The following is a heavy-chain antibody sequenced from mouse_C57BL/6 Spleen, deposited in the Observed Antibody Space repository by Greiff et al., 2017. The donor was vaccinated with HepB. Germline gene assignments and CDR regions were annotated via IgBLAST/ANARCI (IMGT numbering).Heavy chain of an antibody. CDR2: IGPGSGST. V-gene: IGHV1-77*01. CDR3: AKGDYYGSSSPWFAY. J-gene: IGHJ3*01. CDR1: GYTFTDYY. Sequence: QVHVKQSGAELVKPGASVKISCKASGYTFTDYYINWVKQRPGQGLEWIGKIGPGSGSTYYTEKFKGKATLTAAKSSSTAYMQLSSLTSEDSAVYFCAKGDYYGSSSPWFAYWGQGTLVTVSA. D-gene: IGHD1-1*01.